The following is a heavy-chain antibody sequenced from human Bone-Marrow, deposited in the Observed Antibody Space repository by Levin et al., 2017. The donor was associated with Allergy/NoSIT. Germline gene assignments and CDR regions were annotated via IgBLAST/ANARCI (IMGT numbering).Heavy chain of an antibody. V-gene: IGHV5-51*01. Sequence: GGSLRLSCKGSGSSFTSYWIGWVRQMPGKGLEWMGIIYPGDSDTRYSPSFQGQVTISADKSISTAYLQWSSLKASDTAMYYCARRSSGWFFDYWGQGTLVTVSS. J-gene: IGHJ4*02. D-gene: IGHD6-19*01. CDR2: IYPGDSDT. CDR1: GSSFTSYW. CDR3: ARRSSGWFFDY.